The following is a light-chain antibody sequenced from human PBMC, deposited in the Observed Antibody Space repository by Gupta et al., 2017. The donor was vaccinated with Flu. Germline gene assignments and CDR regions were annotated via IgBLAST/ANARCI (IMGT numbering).Light chain of an antibody. CDR3: LLSFGGARPL. J-gene: IGLJ2*01. Sequence: QSVVTQEPSLTVSPGGTVTLTCGSSTGSVTSGHFPYWIQQKPGQAPRTLIYDVFGHCPGHLPDSRVTSMWGKAVMTLSGARPEDEGDYYCLLSFGGARPLFGGGTRLTVL. CDR2: DVF. CDR1: TGSVTSGHF. V-gene: IGLV7-46*01.